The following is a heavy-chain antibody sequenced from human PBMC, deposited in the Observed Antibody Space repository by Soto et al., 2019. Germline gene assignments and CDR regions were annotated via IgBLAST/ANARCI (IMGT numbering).Heavy chain of an antibody. V-gene: IGHV4-39*01. D-gene: IGHD5-18*01. CDR1: GGSISSSSYY. CDR2: IYYSGST. CDR3: ARLRNTAMVLDGMDV. J-gene: IGHJ6*02. Sequence: PSETLSLTCTVSGGSISSSSYYWGWIRQPPGKGLEWIGSIYYSGSTYYNPSLKSRVTISVDTSKNQFSLKLSSVTAADTAVYYCARLRNTAMVLDGMDVWGQGTTVTVS.